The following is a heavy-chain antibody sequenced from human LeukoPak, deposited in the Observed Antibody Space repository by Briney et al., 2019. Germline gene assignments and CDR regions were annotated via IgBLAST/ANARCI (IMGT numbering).Heavy chain of an antibody. J-gene: IGHJ3*02. D-gene: IGHD3-22*01. CDR2: ISSSGST. CDR1: GGSISTYY. V-gene: IGHV4-4*07. CDR3: ARARNYYDSSGFYYEGDAFDI. Sequence: SETLSLTCTVSGGSISTYYWSWLRQPAGKGLEWIGRISSSGSTNYNPSLKSRVTISVDTSKNQFSLKLSSVTAADTAVYYCARARNYYDSSGFYYEGDAFDIWGQGTMVTVSS.